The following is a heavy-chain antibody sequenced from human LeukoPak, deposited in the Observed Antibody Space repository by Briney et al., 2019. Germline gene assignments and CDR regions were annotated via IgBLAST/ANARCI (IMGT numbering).Heavy chain of an antibody. J-gene: IGHJ4*02. CDR3: ARDSITMFH. CDR1: GGSISSGGYY. CDR2: IYHSGST. V-gene: IGHV4-30-2*01. D-gene: IGHD3-10*02. Sequence: SETLSLTCTVSGGSISSGGYYWSWIRQPPGKGLEWIGYIYHSGSTYYNPSLKSRVTISVDKSKNQFSLKLSSVTAADTAVYYCARDSITMFHWGQGTLVTVSS.